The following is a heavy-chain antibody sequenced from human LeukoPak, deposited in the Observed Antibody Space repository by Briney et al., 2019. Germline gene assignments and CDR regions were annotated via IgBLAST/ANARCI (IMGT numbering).Heavy chain of an antibody. CDR1: GGSISPYY. CDR2: MYYSGSS. J-gene: IGHJ3*02. V-gene: IGHV4-59*01. Sequence: SETLSLTCTVSGGSISPYYWSWIRQPPGKGLEWIGYMYYSGSSKYSPSLKSRVTISLDTSKNQLSLKLISVTAADTAVYYCARVGGMTTINNAAFDIWGQGTMVTVSS. CDR3: ARVGGMTTINNAAFDI. D-gene: IGHD5-24*01.